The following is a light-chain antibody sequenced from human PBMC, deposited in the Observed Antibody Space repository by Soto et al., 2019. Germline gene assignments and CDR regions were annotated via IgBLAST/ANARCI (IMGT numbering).Light chain of an antibody. CDR3: QTWGTGIVI. Sequence: QLVLTQSPSASASLGASVKLTCTLSSGHSNYAIAWHQQQPEKGPRYVMKLNRDGSHSKGDGIPNRFSGSSSGAERYLTISSLQSEDEADYYCQTWGTGIVIFGGGTQLTVL. CDR2: LNRDGSH. J-gene: IGLJ2*01. V-gene: IGLV4-69*01. CDR1: SGHSNYA.